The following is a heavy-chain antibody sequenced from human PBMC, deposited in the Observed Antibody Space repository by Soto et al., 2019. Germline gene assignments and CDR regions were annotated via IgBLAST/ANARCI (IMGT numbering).Heavy chain of an antibody. Sequence: PSETLSLTCAVYGGSFSGYYWSWIRQPPGKGLEWIGEINHSGSTNYNPSLKSRVTISVDTSKNQFSLKLSSVTAADTAVYYCARVPVGFWSGYYYYGMDVWGQGTTVTVSS. CDR1: GGSFSGYY. CDR2: INHSGST. J-gene: IGHJ6*02. CDR3: ARVPVGFWSGYYYYGMDV. D-gene: IGHD3-3*01. V-gene: IGHV4-34*01.